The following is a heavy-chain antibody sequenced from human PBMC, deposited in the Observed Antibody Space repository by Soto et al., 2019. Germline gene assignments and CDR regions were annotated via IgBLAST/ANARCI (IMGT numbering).Heavy chain of an antibody. J-gene: IGHJ3*02. CDR2: ISANSGST. V-gene: IGHV1-18*01. D-gene: IGHD3-22*01. CDR1: GYTFTSYG. CDR3: ARDLRPSYYYDSSGYAGHAFDI. Sequence: ASVKVSCKASGYTFTSYGISWVRQAPGQGLEWMGMISANSGSTSYAQKFQGRVTMTRDTSTSTVYMELSSLRSEDTAVYYCARDLRPSYYYDSSGYAGHAFDIWGQGTMVTVSS.